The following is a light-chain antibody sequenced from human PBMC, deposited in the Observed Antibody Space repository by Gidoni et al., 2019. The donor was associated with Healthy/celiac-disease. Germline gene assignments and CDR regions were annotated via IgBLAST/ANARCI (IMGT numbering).Light chain of an antibody. CDR3: QQYDNLLT. J-gene: IGKJ5*01. V-gene: IGKV1-33*01. CDR1: QDISNY. CDR2: DES. Sequence: DIQLTQSPSSLSASVGDRVTITCQARQDISNYLTCYQQKPGKAHKLLIYDESKLETGVPSRFSGSGSGTDFTFTISSLQPEDIAKYYCQQYDNLLTFGQGTRLEIK.